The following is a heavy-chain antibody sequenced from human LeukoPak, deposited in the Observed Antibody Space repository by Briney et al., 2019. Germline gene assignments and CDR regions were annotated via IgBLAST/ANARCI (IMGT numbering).Heavy chain of an antibody. V-gene: IGHV1-2*02. D-gene: IGHD6-13*01. Sequence: GASVKVSCKASGYTFTGYYMHWVRQAPGQGLEWMGWINPNSGGTNYAQKFQGRVTMTRDTSISTAYMELSRLRSDDTAVYYCALLFSSTWYRFDSWGQGTLVTVSS. CDR3: ALLFSSTWYRFDS. CDR2: INPNSGGT. CDR1: GYTFTGYY. J-gene: IGHJ4*02.